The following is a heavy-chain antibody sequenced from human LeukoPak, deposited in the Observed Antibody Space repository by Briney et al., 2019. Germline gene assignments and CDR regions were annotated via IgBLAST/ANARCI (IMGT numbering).Heavy chain of an antibody. Sequence: PSETLSLTCTVSGGSISSYYWSWIRQPPGKGLEWIGYIYTSGSTNYNPSLKSRVTISVDTSKYQFSLKLSSVTAADTAVYYCARHKGAVAGTKNWFDPWGQGTLVTVSS. D-gene: IGHD6-19*01. CDR3: ARHKGAVAGTKNWFDP. V-gene: IGHV4-4*09. J-gene: IGHJ5*02. CDR1: GGSISSYY. CDR2: IYTSGST.